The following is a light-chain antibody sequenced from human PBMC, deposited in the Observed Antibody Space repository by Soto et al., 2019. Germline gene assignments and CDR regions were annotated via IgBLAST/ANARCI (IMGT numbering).Light chain of an antibody. CDR1: SSDIGGHHF. J-gene: IGLJ1*01. CDR2: EVT. V-gene: IGLV2-14*01. Sequence: QSALTQPASVSGSPGQSITISCTGTSSDIGGHHFVSWYQQQSGKAPKLVIYEVTDRPSGVSDRFSGSKSGNTASLTISGLPPEDEADYYCSSYTSSSLYVFGTGTKVTVL. CDR3: SSYTSSSLYV.